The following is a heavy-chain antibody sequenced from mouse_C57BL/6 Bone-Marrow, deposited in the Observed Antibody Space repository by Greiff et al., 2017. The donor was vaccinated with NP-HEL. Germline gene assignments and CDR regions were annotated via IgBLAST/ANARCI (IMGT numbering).Heavy chain of an antibody. J-gene: IGHJ4*01. CDR3: TISYYYGRDYYAMDY. V-gene: IGHV14-1*01. Sequence: VQLQQSGAELVRPGASVKFSCTASGFNIKDYYMHWVKQRPEQGLEWIGRIDPEDGDTEYAPKFQGKATMTADTSSNTAYLQLSSLTSEDTAVYYCTISYYYGRDYYAMDYWGQGTSVTVSS. CDR1: GFNIKDYY. D-gene: IGHD1-1*01. CDR2: IDPEDGDT.